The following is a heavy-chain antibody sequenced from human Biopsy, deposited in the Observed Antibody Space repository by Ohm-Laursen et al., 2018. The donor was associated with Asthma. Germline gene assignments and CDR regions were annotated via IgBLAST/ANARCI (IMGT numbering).Heavy chain of an antibody. CDR1: GFTFDDYA. J-gene: IGHJ4*02. V-gene: IGHV3-9*01. D-gene: IGHD1-26*01. CDR2: ISWNSGSI. Sequence: SLRLFCSASGFTFDDYAMHWVQQAPGKGLEWVSGISWNSGSIGYADSVKGRFTISRDNAKNSLYLQMNSLRAEDTALYYCAKGEWELLEANFDYWGQGTLVTVSS. CDR3: AKGEWELLEANFDY.